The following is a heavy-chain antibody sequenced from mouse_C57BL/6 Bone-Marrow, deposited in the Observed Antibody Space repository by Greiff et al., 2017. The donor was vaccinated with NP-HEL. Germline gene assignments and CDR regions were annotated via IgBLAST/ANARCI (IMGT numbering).Heavy chain of an antibody. V-gene: IGHV5-17*01. CDR1: GFTFSDYG. Sequence: EVQVVESGGGLVKPGGSLKLSCAASGFTFSDYGMHWVRQAPEKGLEWVAYISSGSSTIYYADTVKGRFTISRDNAKNTLFLQMTSLRSEYTAMYYCARVFYYYGSSYHWYFDVWGTGTTVTVSS. CDR3: ARVFYYYGSSYHWYFDV. CDR2: ISSGSSTI. D-gene: IGHD1-1*01. J-gene: IGHJ1*03.